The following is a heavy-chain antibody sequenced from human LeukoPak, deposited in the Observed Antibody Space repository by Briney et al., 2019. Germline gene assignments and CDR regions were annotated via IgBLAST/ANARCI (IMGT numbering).Heavy chain of an antibody. CDR3: ATQQLVRFVLRFQH. CDR1: GYTLTELS. D-gene: IGHD6-13*01. V-gene: IGHV1-24*01. CDR2: FDPEDGET. Sequence: ASVKVSCKVSGYTLTELSMHWVRQAPGRGLEWMGRFDPEDGETIYAQKFQGRVTMTEDTSTNTAYMELSSLRSEDTAVYYCATQQLVRFVLRFQHWGQGTLVTVSS. J-gene: IGHJ1*01.